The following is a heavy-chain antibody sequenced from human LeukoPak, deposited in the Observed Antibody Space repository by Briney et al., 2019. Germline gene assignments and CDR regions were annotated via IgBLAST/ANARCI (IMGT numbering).Heavy chain of an antibody. CDR3: ARQAVAGTWASAFDI. D-gene: IGHD6-19*01. V-gene: IGHV5-51*01. Sequence: GESLQISCKGSGYSFTSYWIGWVRQMPGKGLEWMGIIYPGDSDTRYSPSFQGQVTISADKSISTAYLQWSSLKASDTAMYYCARQAVAGTWASAFDIWGQGTMVTVSS. CDR2: IYPGDSDT. J-gene: IGHJ3*02. CDR1: GYSFTSYW.